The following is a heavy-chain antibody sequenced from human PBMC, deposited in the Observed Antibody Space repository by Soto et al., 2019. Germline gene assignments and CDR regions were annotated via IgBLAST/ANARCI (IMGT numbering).Heavy chain of an antibody. CDR3: TTNFYSDHGMDV. D-gene: IGHD4-17*01. Sequence: EVQLVESGGGLVKPGGSLRLSCAVSGITFSKAWMNWVRQSPGKGLEWVGRIKSKSDGGTIDYAATVKGRFTISRDDSKNTLCLQMNSLKAEDTAVYYCTTNFYSDHGMDVWGQGTTVTVSS. J-gene: IGHJ6*02. CDR2: IKSKSDGGTI. V-gene: IGHV3-15*01. CDR1: GITFSKAW.